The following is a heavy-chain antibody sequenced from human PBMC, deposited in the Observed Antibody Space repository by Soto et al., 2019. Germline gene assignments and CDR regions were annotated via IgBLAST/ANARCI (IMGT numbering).Heavy chain of an antibody. CDR1: GGTFSTSS. CDR3: ARDVVRSTAGDS. J-gene: IGHJ4*02. D-gene: IGHD2-15*01. V-gene: IGHV1-69*01. CDR2: IIPIFTRT. Sequence: QLQLVQSGTEVKEPGSSVKVSCKASGGTFSTSSFVWVRQGPGQGLEWMGGIIPIFTRTTFAQKFQGRVTFSADEPTRTTYMELRSLTSEDTAIYYCARDVVRSTAGDSWGQGTLVTVSS.